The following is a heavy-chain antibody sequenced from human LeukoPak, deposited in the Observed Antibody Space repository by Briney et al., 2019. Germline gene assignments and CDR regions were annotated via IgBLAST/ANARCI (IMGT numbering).Heavy chain of an antibody. CDR1: GFTFSSYS. D-gene: IGHD3-10*01. V-gene: IGHV3-48*01. J-gene: IGHJ4*02. Sequence: PGGSLRLSCAASGFTFSSYSMNWVRQAPGKGLEWVSYISSSSRSGGTIYYADSVKGRFAISRDNAKNSLYLQMNSLRAEDTALYYCARDGYYYGSGSYLAPYYFDYWGQGTLVTVSS. CDR2: ISSSSRSGGTI. CDR3: ARDGYYYGSGSYLAPYYFDY.